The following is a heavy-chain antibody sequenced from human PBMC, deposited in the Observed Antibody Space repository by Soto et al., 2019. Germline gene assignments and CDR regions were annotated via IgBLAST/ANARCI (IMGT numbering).Heavy chain of an antibody. D-gene: IGHD3-22*01. V-gene: IGHV3-23*01. J-gene: IGHJ6*02. CDR2: ISSSGVST. CDR3: AKGEYSSAQYGMDV. Sequence: EVQLLESGGGVVQPGGSLRLSCAASGFTFSSYAMIWVRQAPGKGLEWVSGISSSGVSTYYADSVRGRFTISRDNSNNTPYLQMNSLRAEDTAIYYCAKGEYSSAQYGMDVWGQGTTVTVSS. CDR1: GFTFSSYA.